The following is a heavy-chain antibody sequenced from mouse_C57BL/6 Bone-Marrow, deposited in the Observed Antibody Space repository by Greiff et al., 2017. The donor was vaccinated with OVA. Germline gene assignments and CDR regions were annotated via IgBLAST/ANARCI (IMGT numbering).Heavy chain of an antibody. CDR2: IWGVGST. Sequence: VKLVESGPGLVAPSQSLSITCTVSGFSLTSYGVDWVRQSPGKGLEWLGVIWGVGSTNYNSALKSRLSISKDNSKSQVFLKMNSLQTDDTAMYYCASEGSLYGNSLAYWGQGTLVTVSA. J-gene: IGHJ3*01. CDR3: ASEGSLYGNSLAY. V-gene: IGHV2-6*01. D-gene: IGHD2-1*01. CDR1: GFSLTSYG.